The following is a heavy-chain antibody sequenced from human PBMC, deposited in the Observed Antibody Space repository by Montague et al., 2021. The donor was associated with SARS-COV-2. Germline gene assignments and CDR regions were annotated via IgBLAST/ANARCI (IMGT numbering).Heavy chain of an antibody. CDR1: GTSFSGYY. V-gene: IGHV4-34*01. J-gene: IGHJ6*03. D-gene: IGHD3-10*01. CDR2: INHGGST. Sequence: SETLSLTCAVHGTSFSGYYWNWIRQPPGKGLEWIGEINHGGSTKYSPSLKSRLTISADTSKNQFSLKLTSVAAADTAVYYCARLHDGVVPSPILGVGPYYSYDDMDVWGRGTTVTVSS. CDR3: ARLHDGVVPSPILGVGPYYSYDDMDV.